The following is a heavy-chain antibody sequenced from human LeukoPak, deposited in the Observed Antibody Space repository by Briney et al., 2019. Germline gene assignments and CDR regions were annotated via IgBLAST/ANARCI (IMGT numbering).Heavy chain of an antibody. CDR3: AKRPGYCSSTSCYYYYYMDV. Sequence: GGSLRLXCAASGFTFSSYAMSWVRQAPGKGLEWVSAISGSGTSTYCADSVKGRFTISRDNSKNTLYMQMNGLRGDDTAVYYCAKRPGYCSSTSCYYYYYMDVWGDGATVTVSS. D-gene: IGHD2-2*01. J-gene: IGHJ6*03. CDR2: ISGSGTST. CDR1: GFTFSSYA. V-gene: IGHV3-23*01.